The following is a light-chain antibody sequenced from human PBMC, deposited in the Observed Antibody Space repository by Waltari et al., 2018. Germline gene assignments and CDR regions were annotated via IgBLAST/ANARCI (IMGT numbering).Light chain of an antibody. V-gene: IGKV2-28*01. CDR2: LRS. Sequence: DIVLTQSPLTLAVTPGEPASISCRSSHSLLRSNRYNYLYWYLQTPAQSPRLLIDLRSSRAAALPNRVRGSGSGTDFSLKISRVEAEDVGVYDCMPALQAPLTFGGGTKVEIK. CDR3: MPALQAPLT. J-gene: IGKJ4*02. CDR1: HSLLRSNRYNY.